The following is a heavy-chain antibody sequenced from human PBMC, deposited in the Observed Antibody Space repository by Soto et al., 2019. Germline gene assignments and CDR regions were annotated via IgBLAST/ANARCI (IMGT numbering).Heavy chain of an antibody. J-gene: IGHJ5*02. CDR1: GGTFSSYA. V-gene: IGHV1-69*01. CDR2: IIPIFGTA. CDR3: AASSWGYNWFDP. Sequence: QVQLVQSVAEVKKPGSSVKVSCKASGGTFSSYASSWVRQAPGQGLEWMGGIIPIFGTANYAQKFQGRVTITADESTSTAYMELSSLRSEDTAVYYCAASSWGYNWFDPWGQGTLVTVSS. D-gene: IGHD6-13*01.